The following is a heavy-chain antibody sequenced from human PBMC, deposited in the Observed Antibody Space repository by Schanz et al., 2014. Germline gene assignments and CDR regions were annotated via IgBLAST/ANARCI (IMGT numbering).Heavy chain of an antibody. CDR3: AGAQPRNIGRRFRP. V-gene: IGHV1-8*01. CDR1: GYTFSNDD. Sequence: QVQLVQSGAELRKPGTSVKVSCKTSGYTFSNDDINWVRQAIGQGPEWMGWIRPDSGKTHYAEKFQGRVPMTRDTSMSTAYMELSSLRSEDTAVYYCAGAQPRNIGRRFRPWGQGTLVTVSS. CDR2: IRPDSGKT. J-gene: IGHJ5*02. D-gene: IGHD2-15*01.